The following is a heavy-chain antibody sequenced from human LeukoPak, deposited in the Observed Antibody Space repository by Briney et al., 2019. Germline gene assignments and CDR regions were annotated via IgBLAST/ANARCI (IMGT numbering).Heavy chain of an antibody. CDR3: ARDGVATDGYYYYYYMDV. Sequence: ASVKVSCKASGYTFTDYFLHWVRQAPGQGLEWMGWINPDSGGTNYAQKFQGRVTMTTDTSISTAYMELPRLTSDDTAVYYCARDGVATDGYYYYYYMDVWGKGTTVTVSS. D-gene: IGHD5-12*01. V-gene: IGHV1-2*02. CDR1: GYTFTDYF. CDR2: INPDSGGT. J-gene: IGHJ6*03.